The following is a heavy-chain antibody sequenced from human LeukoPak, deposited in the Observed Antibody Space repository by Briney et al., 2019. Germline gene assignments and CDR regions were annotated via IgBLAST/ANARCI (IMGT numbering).Heavy chain of an antibody. CDR1: GGTFSSYA. CDR2: IIPIFGTA. D-gene: IGHD3-10*01. V-gene: IGHV1-69*13. CDR3: AMTYGSGSYYNRRHYYYYGMDV. J-gene: IGHJ6*02. Sequence: ASVEVSCKASGGTFSSYAISWVRQAPGQGLEWMGGIIPIFGTANYAQKFQGRVTITADESTSTAYMELSSLRSEDTAVYYCAMTYGSGSYYNRRHYYYYGMDVWGQGTTVTVSS.